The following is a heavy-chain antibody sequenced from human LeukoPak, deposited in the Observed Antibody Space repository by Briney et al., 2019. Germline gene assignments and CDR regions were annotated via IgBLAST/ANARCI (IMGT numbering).Heavy chain of an antibody. Sequence: GGSLRLSCAASGFTFSGSAMHWVRQAPGKGLEWVGRIRSKANNYATAYAASVTGRFIISRDNSANTAYLQMNSLKTEDTAVYYCGSEKLAYWGQGTLVTVSS. J-gene: IGHJ4*02. CDR2: IRSKANNYAT. D-gene: IGHD1-1*01. CDR3: GSEKLAY. CDR1: GFTFSGSA. V-gene: IGHV3-73*01.